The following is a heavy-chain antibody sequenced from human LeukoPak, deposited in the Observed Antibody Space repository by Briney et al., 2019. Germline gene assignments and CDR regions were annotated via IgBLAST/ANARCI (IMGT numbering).Heavy chain of an antibody. CDR1: GFALSSAA. D-gene: IGHD3-22*01. CDR3: AKGPQLGSGYHPDY. J-gene: IGHJ4*02. Sequence: GGSLRLSCAASGFALSSAAMSWVRQATGEGLEWVSIITGGDDRTFYADSGKGPFTISRDYSRNTLHLQMNSLRVEDTAIYYCAKGPQLGSGYHPDYWGQGTLVTVSS. V-gene: IGHV3-23*01. CDR2: ITGGDDRT.